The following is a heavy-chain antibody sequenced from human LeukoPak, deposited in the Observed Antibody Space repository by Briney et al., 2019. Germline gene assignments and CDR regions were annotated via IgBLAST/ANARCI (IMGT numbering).Heavy chain of an antibody. CDR2: IYPADSDT. D-gene: IGHD3-10*01. CDR1: GDSFTNYW. CDR3: ARRYSDSGGYFDY. J-gene: IGHJ4*02. Sequence: GESLKISCKGSGDSFTNYWIGWVRQMPGKGLEWTGLIYPADSDTRYSPSFQDQVTFSADKSISTAYLQWSSLKASDTAMYYCARRYSDSGGYFDYWGQGTLVTVSS. V-gene: IGHV5-51*01.